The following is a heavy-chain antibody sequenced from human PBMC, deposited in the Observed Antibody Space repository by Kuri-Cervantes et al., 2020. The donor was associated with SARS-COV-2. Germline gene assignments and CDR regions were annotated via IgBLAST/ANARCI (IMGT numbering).Heavy chain of an antibody. Sequence: AVNVSCKASGYTFTSYDINWVRQATGQGLEWMGWMNPNSGNTVYAQKFQCRVTITRNTSISTAYMELSSLRSEDTAVYYCARGGAHDDFDIWGQGTMVTVSS. J-gene: IGHJ3*02. D-gene: IGHD3-10*01. V-gene: IGHV1-8*03. CDR2: MNPNSGNT. CDR3: ARGGAHDDFDI. CDR1: GYTFTSYD.